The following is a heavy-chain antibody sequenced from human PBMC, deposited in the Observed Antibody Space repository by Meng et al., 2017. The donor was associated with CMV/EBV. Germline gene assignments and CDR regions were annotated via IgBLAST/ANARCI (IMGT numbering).Heavy chain of an antibody. CDR2: IWYDGGNK. D-gene: IGHD7-27*01. CDR1: GVTFSSYG. V-gene: IGHV3-33*01. J-gene: IGHJ4*02. Sequence: SCAASGVTFSSYGMHWVRQAPGKGLEWVAVIWYDGGNKYYADSVKGRFTISRDNSKNTVYLQMNSLRAEDTAVYYCAREISGSALDYWGQGTLVTVSS. CDR3: AREISGSALDY.